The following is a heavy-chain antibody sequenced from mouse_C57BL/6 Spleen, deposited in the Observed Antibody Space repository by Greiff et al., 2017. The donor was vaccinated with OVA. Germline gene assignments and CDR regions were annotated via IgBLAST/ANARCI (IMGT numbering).Heavy chain of an antibody. J-gene: IGHJ4*01. D-gene: IGHD2-1*01. CDR2: INPSTGGT. CDR1: GYSFTGYY. V-gene: IGHV1-42*01. CDR3: ARYPLYGNYAMDY. Sequence: VQLKQSGPELVKPGASVKISCKASGYSFTGYYMNWVKQSPEKSLEWIGEINPSTGGTTYNQKFKAKATLTVDKSSSTAYMQLKSLTSEDSAVYYCARYPLYGNYAMDYWGQGTSVTVSS.